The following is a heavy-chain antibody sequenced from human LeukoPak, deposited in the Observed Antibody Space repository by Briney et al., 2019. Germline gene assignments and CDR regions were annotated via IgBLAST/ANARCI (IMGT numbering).Heavy chain of an antibody. CDR3: ARGRSYYGSGSYQNWFDP. V-gene: IGHV4-34*01. CDR2: INYSGST. CDR1: GGSFSGYY. J-gene: IGHJ5*02. D-gene: IGHD3-10*01. Sequence: PSETLSLTCAVYGGSFSGYYWSWIRQPPGKGLEWIGEINYSGSTNYNPSLKSRVTISVDTSKNQFSLKLSSVTAADTAVYYCARGRSYYGSGSYQNWFDPWGQGTLVTVSS.